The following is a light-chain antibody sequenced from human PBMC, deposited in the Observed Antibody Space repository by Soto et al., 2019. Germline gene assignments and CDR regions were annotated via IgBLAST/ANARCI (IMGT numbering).Light chain of an antibody. Sequence: DIQMTQSPSTLSASVGDRVTITCRASQSISHWLAWYQQKPGRATKLLIYKASNLESGVPSRFSGSRSGTEFTLTISSLQPEDFATYFCQQYDSYWTFGQGTKVEIK. CDR2: KAS. V-gene: IGKV1-5*03. CDR1: QSISHW. J-gene: IGKJ1*01. CDR3: QQYDSYWT.